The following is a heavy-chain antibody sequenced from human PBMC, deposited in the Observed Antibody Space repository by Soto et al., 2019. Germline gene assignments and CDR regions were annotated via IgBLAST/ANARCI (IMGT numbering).Heavy chain of an antibody. D-gene: IGHD3-10*01. CDR3: ASTKEGSGSPYYYYGMDV. J-gene: IGHJ6*02. CDR1: GYSFTSYW. CDR2: IDPSDSYT. Sequence: GESLKISCKGSGYSFTSYWISWVRQMPGKGLEWMGRIDPSDSYTNYSPSFQGHVTISADKSISTAYLQWSSLKASDTAMYYCASTKEGSGSPYYYYGMDVWGQGTTVTVS. V-gene: IGHV5-10-1*01.